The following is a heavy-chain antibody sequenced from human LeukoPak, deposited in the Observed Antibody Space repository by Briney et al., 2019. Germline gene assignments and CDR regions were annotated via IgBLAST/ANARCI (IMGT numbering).Heavy chain of an antibody. CDR3: ARRRGSYLSHFDY. CDR1: GGSFSGYY. V-gene: IGHV4-34*01. Sequence: SSETLSLTCAVYGGSFSGYYWSWIRQPPGKGLEWIGEVNHSGSTNYNPSLKSRVTISVDTSKNQFSLKLSSVTAADTAVYYCARRRGSYLSHFDYWGQGTLVTVSS. D-gene: IGHD1-26*01. CDR2: VNHSGST. J-gene: IGHJ4*02.